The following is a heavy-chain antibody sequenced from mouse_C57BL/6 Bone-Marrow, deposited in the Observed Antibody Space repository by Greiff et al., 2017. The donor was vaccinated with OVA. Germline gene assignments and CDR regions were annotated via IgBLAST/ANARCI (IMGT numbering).Heavy chain of an antibody. CDR2: IHPNSGST. CDR3: ATITTVVRDY. D-gene: IGHD1-1*01. Sequence: QVQLQQPGAELVKPGASVKLSCKASGYTFTSYWMLWVKQRPGQGLEWIGMIHPNSGSTNYNEKFKSKATLTVDKSSSTAYMQLSSLTSEDSAVYYCATITTVVRDYWGQGTTLTVSS. CDR1: GYTFTSYW. V-gene: IGHV1-64*01. J-gene: IGHJ2*01.